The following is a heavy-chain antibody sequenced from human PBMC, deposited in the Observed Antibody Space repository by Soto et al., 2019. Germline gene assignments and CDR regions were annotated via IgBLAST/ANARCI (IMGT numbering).Heavy chain of an antibody. CDR3: ARPITIFGVVNTAFDI. Sequence: GASVKVSCKASGYTFTSYYMHWVRQAPGQGLEWMGIINPSGGSTSYAQKFQGRVTMTRDTSTSTVYMELSSLRSEDTAVYYCARPITIFGVVNTAFDIWGQGTMVTVSS. CDR2: INPSGGST. V-gene: IGHV1-46*03. J-gene: IGHJ3*02. D-gene: IGHD3-3*01. CDR1: GYTFTSYY.